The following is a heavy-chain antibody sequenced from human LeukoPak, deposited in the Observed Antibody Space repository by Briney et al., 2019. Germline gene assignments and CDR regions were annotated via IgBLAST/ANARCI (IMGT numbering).Heavy chain of an antibody. V-gene: IGHV1-46*01. Sequence: ASVTVSCKASGYTFTSYYMHWVRQAPGQGLEWMGIINPSGGSTSYAQKFQGRVTMTRDTSTSTVYMELSSLRSEDTAVYYCARDRELESQEGGYYYGMDVWGQGTTVTVSS. CDR3: ARDRELESQEGGYYYGMDV. D-gene: IGHD1-7*01. CDR1: GYTFTSYY. CDR2: INPSGGST. J-gene: IGHJ6*02.